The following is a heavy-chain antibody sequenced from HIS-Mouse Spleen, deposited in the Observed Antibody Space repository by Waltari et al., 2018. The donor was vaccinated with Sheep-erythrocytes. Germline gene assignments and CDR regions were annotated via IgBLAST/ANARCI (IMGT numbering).Heavy chain of an antibody. Sequence: AQKFQGRVTMTRNTSISTAYMELSSLRSEDTAVYYCARVYSRNAFDIWGQGTMVTVSS. D-gene: IGHD1-26*01. V-gene: IGHV1-8*01. J-gene: IGHJ3*02. CDR3: ARVYSRNAFDI.